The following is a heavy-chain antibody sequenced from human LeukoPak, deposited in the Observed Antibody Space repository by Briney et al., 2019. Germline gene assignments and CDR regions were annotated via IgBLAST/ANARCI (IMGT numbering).Heavy chain of an antibody. Sequence: KFQGRVTITRDTSASTAYMELSSLRSEDTAVYYCAKGRADYGSESDAFDIWGQGTMVTVSS. CDR3: AKGRADYGSESDAFDI. V-gene: IGHV1-3*01. J-gene: IGHJ3*02. D-gene: IGHD3-10*01.